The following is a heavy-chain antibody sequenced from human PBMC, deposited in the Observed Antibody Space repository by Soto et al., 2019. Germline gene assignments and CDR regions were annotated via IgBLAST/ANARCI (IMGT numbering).Heavy chain of an antibody. Sequence: GGSLRLSCAASGFTFSSYSMNWVRQAPGKGLEWVSSISSSISYIYYADSVKGRFTISRDNAKNSLYLQMNSLRAEDTAVYYCARASLLVATPDLFGYWGQGTLVTVSS. J-gene: IGHJ4*02. CDR3: ARASLLVATPDLFGY. V-gene: IGHV3-21*01. D-gene: IGHD5-12*01. CDR1: GFTFSSYS. CDR2: ISSSISYI.